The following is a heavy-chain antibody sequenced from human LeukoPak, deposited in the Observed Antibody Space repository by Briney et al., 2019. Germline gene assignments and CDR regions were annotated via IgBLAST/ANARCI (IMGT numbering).Heavy chain of an antibody. J-gene: IGHJ4*02. CDR3: VKGGEPRIAAAAFDY. Sequence: GGSLRRSCAASGFTFGDYAMHWVRQAPGKGLEWVSGISWNSGSIGYADSVKGRFTISRDNAKNSLYLQMNSLRAEDTASYYCVKGGEPRIAAAAFDYWGQGTLVTVSS. CDR1: GFTFGDYA. CDR2: ISWNSGSI. D-gene: IGHD6-13*01. V-gene: IGHV3-9*01.